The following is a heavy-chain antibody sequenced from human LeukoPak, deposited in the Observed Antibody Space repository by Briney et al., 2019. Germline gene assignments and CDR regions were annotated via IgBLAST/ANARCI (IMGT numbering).Heavy chain of an antibody. V-gene: IGHV3-74*01. D-gene: IGHD3-16*01. J-gene: IGHJ4*02. CDR1: GFTFSFDW. CDR3: AKQPLNDYIWEN. CDR2: IKSDGSST. Sequence: GGSLRLSCAASGFTFSFDWMHWVRQAPGKGLVWVSRIKSDGSSTSYADFVKGRFTISRDNAKNTLYLQMNSLTVEDTAVYYCAKQPLNDYIWENWGQGTLVTVSS.